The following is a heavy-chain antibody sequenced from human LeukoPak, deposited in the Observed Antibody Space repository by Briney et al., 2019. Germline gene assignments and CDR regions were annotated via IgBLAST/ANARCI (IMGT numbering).Heavy chain of an antibody. D-gene: IGHD6-19*01. J-gene: IGHJ4*02. CDR1: GFTFSSYA. V-gene: IGHV3-23*01. Sequence: GGSLRLSCAASGFTFSSYAMSWLRHAPGKGLEWVSAISGSGGSTYYADSVKGRFTISRDNSKNTLYLQMNSLRAEDTAVYYCAYIYSSGWWPPLDYWGQGTLVTVSS. CDR2: ISGSGGST. CDR3: AYIYSSGWWPPLDY.